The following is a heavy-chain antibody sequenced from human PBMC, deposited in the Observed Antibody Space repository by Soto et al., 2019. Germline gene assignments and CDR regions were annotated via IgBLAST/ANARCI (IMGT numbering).Heavy chain of an antibody. V-gene: IGHV3-49*04. Sequence: GGSLRLSCTASGFTFGDYAMSWARQAPGKGLEWVGFIRSKAYGGTTEYAASVKGRFTSSRDYSKSIAYLQMNSMKTEDKAVYYCTRDKHSFNWKYVHYYYGMDVWGQGTTVTVS. CDR1: GFTFGDYA. D-gene: IGHD1-7*01. CDR2: IRSKAYGGTT. CDR3: TRDKHSFNWKYVHYYYGMDV. J-gene: IGHJ6*02.